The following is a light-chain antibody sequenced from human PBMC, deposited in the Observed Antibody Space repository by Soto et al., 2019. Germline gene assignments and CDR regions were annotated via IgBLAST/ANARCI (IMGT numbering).Light chain of an antibody. Sequence: QSVLTQPPSVSGAPGQRVTISCTGSSSNIRAGYDVHWYQQLPGTAPKLLIYGNSNRPSGVPDRFSGSKSGTSASLAITGLQAEDEADYYCQSYDSSLSGFDVVFGGGTKLTVL. V-gene: IGLV1-40*01. CDR3: QSYDSSLSGFDVV. J-gene: IGLJ2*01. CDR1: SSNIRAGYD. CDR2: GNS.